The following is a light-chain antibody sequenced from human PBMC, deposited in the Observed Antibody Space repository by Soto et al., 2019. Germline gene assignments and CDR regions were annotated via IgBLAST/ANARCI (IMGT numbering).Light chain of an antibody. CDR1: QSISYY. J-gene: IGKJ1*01. Sequence: DIQMTQSPSTLSASVGDRVTITCRASQSISYYLAWYQQKPGKAPKVLIWNASSLQRGVPSRFSGSGSGTEFTLTISSLQPDDFATYYCQQYNGFSTRTFGQGTKVDIK. CDR2: NAS. V-gene: IGKV1-5*01. CDR3: QQYNGFSTRT.